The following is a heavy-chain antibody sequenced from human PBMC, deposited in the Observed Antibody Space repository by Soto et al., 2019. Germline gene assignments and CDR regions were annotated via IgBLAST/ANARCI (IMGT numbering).Heavy chain of an antibody. CDR1: GFSFSGYA. CDR3: AKDSIPYSSSYDLDH. CDR2: MTATGVSI. D-gene: IGHD6-13*01. J-gene: IGHJ4*02. V-gene: IGHV3-23*01. Sequence: GGSLRLSCVASGFSFSGYAMSWVRQAPGKGLVWVSSMTATGVSIYYADSVRGRFTISRDNSKNTLYLQMSSLRAEDTATYYCAKDSIPYSSSYDLDHWGRGAQVTVSS.